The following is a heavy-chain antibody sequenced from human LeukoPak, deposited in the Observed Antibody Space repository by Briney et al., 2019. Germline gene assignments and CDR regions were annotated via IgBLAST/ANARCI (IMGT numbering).Heavy chain of an antibody. CDR3: ARASSSGNHYVDAFDI. D-gene: IGHD1-26*01. CDR2: INPSGGST. J-gene: IGHJ3*02. Sequence: ASVKVSCKASGYTFTSYYMHWVRQAPGQGLEWMGIINPSGGSTSYAQKFQGRVTMTRDMSTSTVYMELSSLRSEDTAVYYCARASSSGNHYVDAFDIWGQGTMVTVSS. CDR1: GYTFTSYY. V-gene: IGHV1-46*01.